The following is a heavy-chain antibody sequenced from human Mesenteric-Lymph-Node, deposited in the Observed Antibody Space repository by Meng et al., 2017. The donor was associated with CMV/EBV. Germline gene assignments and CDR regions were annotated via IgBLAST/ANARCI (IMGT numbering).Heavy chain of an antibody. Sequence: GESLKISCAASGFTVSSNYISWVRQAPGKGLEWVSVIYSSGSTYYADPVKGRFTIPRDNSKNTLFLQMNGLRTEDTAVYYCAKSGHCSSNSCFELYGMDVWGQGTTVTVSS. CDR2: IYSSGST. J-gene: IGHJ6*02. CDR1: GFTVSSNY. D-gene: IGHD2-2*01. V-gene: IGHV3-66*02. CDR3: AKSGHCSSNSCFELYGMDV.